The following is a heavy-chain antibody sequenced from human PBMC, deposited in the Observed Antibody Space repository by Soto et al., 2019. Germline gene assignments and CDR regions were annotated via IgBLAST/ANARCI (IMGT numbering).Heavy chain of an antibody. V-gene: IGHV3-21*01. Sequence: PGGSLRLSCAASGFTFSSYSMNWVRQAPGKGLEWVSSISSSSSYIHYADSVKGRFTISRDNAKNSLYLQMNSLRAEDTAVYYCASYAIFGVVTPHGMDVWGQGTTVTVSS. CDR3: ASYAIFGVVTPHGMDV. CDR1: GFTFSSYS. J-gene: IGHJ6*02. CDR2: ISSSSSYI. D-gene: IGHD3-3*01.